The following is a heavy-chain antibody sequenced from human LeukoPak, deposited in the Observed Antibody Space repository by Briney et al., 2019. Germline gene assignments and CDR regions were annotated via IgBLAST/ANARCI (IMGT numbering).Heavy chain of an antibody. D-gene: IGHD6-19*01. J-gene: IGHJ4*02. CDR2: ISAYNAKT. Sequence: ASVKVSCKASGYTFTDYGFSWVRQAPGQGLEWMGWISAYNAKTNHAQRLQGRVTMTTDTSTTTAYMELRSLRSDDTAVYYCARDEGGSGWRFDYWGQGTLVTVSS. CDR3: ARDEGGSGWRFDY. CDR1: GYTFTDYG. V-gene: IGHV1-18*01.